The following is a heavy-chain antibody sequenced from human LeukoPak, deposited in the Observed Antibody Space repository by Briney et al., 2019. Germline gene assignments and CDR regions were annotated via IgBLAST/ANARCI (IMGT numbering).Heavy chain of an antibody. CDR2: IIPIFGTA. CDR3: ARRYSDSGNYYYMDV. Sequence: SVKVSCKASGGTFSSYAISWVRQAPGQGLEWMGGIIPIFGTANYAQKFQGRVTITADKSTSTAYMELSSLRSEDTAVYYCARRYSDSGNYYYMDVWGKGTTVTISS. J-gene: IGHJ6*03. D-gene: IGHD3-22*01. V-gene: IGHV1-69*06. CDR1: GGTFSSYA.